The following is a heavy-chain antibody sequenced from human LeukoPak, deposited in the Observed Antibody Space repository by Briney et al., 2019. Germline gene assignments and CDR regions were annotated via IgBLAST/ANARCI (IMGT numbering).Heavy chain of an antibody. CDR1: GFHVITYY. J-gene: IGHJ4*02. CDR2: IYSDFRT. CDR3: ARESGYAVGDF. V-gene: IGHV3-53*01. D-gene: IGHD5-12*01. Sequence: GGSLRLSCAASGFHVITYYMNWFRHAPGKRLEWASVIYSDFRTYYADSVKGRFIISKDTSKNTLYLQMNNLRADDTAVYYCARESGYAVGDFWGQGTLVTVSS.